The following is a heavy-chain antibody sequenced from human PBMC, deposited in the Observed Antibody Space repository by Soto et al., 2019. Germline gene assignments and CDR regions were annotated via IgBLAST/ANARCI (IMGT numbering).Heavy chain of an antibody. CDR2: ISGSGGST. CDR1: GFTFSSYA. Sequence: GGSLRLSCAASGFTFSSYAMSWVRQAPGKGQEWVSAISGSGGSTYYADSVKGRFTISRDNSKNTLYLQMNSLRAEDTDVYNNAKSRGDYNTYSDYYGMDVWGQGTTVTVSS. D-gene: IGHD4-17*01. J-gene: IGHJ6*02. CDR3: AKSRGDYNTYSDYYGMDV. V-gene: IGHV3-23*01.